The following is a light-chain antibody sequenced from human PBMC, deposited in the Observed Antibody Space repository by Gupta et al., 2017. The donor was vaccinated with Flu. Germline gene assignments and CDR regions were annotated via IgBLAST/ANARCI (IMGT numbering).Light chain of an antibody. Sequence: SYQLTQPPSLSVSPGHTASITCSGDKLGDKYACWYQQKPGQSPVLVIYQDSKRPSGTPERFSGSNSGNTATLTISGTQAMDEADYYCQAWDSSLVVFGGGTKLTVL. CDR2: QDS. CDR3: QAWDSSLVV. CDR1: KLGDKY. J-gene: IGLJ2*01. V-gene: IGLV3-1*01.